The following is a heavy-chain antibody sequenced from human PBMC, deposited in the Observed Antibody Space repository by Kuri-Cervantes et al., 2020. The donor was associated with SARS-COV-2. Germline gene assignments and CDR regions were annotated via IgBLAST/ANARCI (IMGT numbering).Heavy chain of an antibody. CDR3: ARIPIVVVPAATGVVGAFDI. J-gene: IGHJ3*02. D-gene: IGHD2-2*01. Sequence: GSLRLSCDVSGDSISSTYWSWIRQPPGRGLEWIGFVHYSGTTSYSPSLKSRVTMPVDTSKNHFSLKLSSVTTADTAVYYCARIPIVVVPAATGVVGAFDIWGQGTMVTVSS. CDR1: GDSISSTY. V-gene: IGHV4-59*01. CDR2: VHYSGTT.